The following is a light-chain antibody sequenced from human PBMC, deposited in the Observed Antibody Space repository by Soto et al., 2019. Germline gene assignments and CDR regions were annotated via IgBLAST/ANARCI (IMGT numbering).Light chain of an antibody. V-gene: IGKV1-17*01. CDR3: QKYNSAPLT. CDR2: GAS. J-gene: IGKJ4*01. Sequence: DIQMTQSPSSLSASVGDRVTITFRASQGIGNDLGWYQQKPGKAPKRLIYGASILQSGVPSRFSGSGSGTAFTLTISSLQPEDVATYYCQKYNSAPLTFGGGTKVDIK. CDR1: QGIGND.